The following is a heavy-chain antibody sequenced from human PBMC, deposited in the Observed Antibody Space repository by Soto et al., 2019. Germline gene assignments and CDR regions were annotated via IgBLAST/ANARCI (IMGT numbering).Heavy chain of an antibody. D-gene: IGHD2-15*01. J-gene: IGHJ4*02. Sequence: QVQLQELGPGLVKPSQTLSLTCTVSGGSIIDGQTYLNWIRQHPERGLEWMGYINYRGTTNYSPALKSRILISIDTSKNQFSLRLTSVTAADPAVYYCARDAPGVAPYWGQGTLVTVSS. V-gene: IGHV4-31*03. CDR3: ARDAPGVAPY. CDR1: GGSIIDGQTY. CDR2: INYRGTT.